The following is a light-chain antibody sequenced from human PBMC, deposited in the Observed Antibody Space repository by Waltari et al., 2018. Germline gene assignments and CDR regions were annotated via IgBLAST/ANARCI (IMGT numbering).Light chain of an antibody. CDR1: SSNIGTNY. J-gene: IGLJ2*01. CDR2: RTD. Sequence: QPVLTQPPSASGTPGQRVTISCSGGSSNIGTNYVYWYQQFPGTAPKLLIHRTDQRPSVVADRFSGYKSGTSASLAISGLRSGDEADYYCTAWDDSLFGVVFGGGTRLTVL. CDR3: TAWDDSLFGVV. V-gene: IGLV1-47*01.